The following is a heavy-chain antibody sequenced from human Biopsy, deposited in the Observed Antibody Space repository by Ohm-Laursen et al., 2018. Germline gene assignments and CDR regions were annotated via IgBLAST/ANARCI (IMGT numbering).Heavy chain of an antibody. V-gene: IGHV4-59*01. D-gene: IGHD3-22*01. CDR2: VYYTGST. J-gene: IGHJ2*01. CDR3: ARDRGYYSDRTVPGYFDL. Sequence: SQTLSLTCTVSGDSISSYYWSWIRQPPGKGLQWIGYVYYTGSTDYNPSLQSRVTISDDTSKNHFSLRLRSVAPADTAIYYCARDRGYYSDRTVPGYFDLWGRDTLVTVSS. CDR1: GDSISSYY.